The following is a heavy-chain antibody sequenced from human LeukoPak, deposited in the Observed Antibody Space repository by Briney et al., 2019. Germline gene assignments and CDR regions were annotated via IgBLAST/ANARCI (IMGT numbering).Heavy chain of an antibody. V-gene: IGHV1-18*04. CDR3: ARISMGGQAFDI. D-gene: IGHD3-10*01. J-gene: IGHJ3*02. CDR1: DYTFTHYA. CDR2: ISAYNGNT. Sequence: VKAHCQAPDYTFTHYALSWPPQAPAQGPQTMGWISAYNGNTNYAQKLQGRVTMTTDTSTSTAYMELRSLRSDDTAVYYCARISMGGQAFDIWGQGTMVTVSS.